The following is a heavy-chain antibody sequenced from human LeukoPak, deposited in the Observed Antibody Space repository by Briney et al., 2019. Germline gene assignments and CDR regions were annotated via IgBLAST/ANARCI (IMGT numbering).Heavy chain of an antibody. D-gene: IGHD2-8*01. J-gene: IGHJ5*02. V-gene: IGHV5-51*01. Sequence: GESLKISCKGSGYSFTSYWIGWVRQMPGKGLEWMGIIYPGDSDTRYSPSFQGQVTISADRSITTAYLQWSSLTASDTAMYYCARRVLGNWFDPWGQGTLVTVSS. CDR1: GYSFTSYW. CDR3: ARRVLGNWFDP. CDR2: IYPGDSDT.